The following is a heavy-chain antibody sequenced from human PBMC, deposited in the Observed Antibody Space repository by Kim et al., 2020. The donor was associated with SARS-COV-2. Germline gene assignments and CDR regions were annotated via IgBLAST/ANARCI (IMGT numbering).Heavy chain of an antibody. CDR1: GYTFTSYG. CDR2: ISAYNGNT. J-gene: IGHJ5*02. V-gene: IGHV1-18*01. CDR3: ARVKRAVAGTRGGWFDP. Sequence: ASVKVSCKASGYTFTSYGISWVRQAPGQGLEWMGWISAYNGNTNYAQKLQGRVTMTTDTSTSTAYMELRSLRSDDTAVYYCARVKRAVAGTRGGWFDPWGQGTLVTVSS. D-gene: IGHD6-19*01.